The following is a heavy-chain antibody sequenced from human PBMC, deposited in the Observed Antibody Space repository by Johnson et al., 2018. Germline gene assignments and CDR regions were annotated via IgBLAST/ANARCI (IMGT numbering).Heavy chain of an antibody. D-gene: IGHD3-22*01. Sequence: QVQLQESGPGLVKPSETLSLTCTVSGGSISSSSYYWGWIRQPPGKGLEWIGSIYYSGSTYYNPSLKSRVTISVDTSKNQFSLKLSTVNAADTAVYYCAGTYEYYYGSSGNVCACDIWGQGTMVTVSS. V-gene: IGHV4-39*07. CDR3: AGTYEYYYGSSGNVCACDI. J-gene: IGHJ3*02. CDR2: IYYSGST. CDR1: GGSISSSSYY.